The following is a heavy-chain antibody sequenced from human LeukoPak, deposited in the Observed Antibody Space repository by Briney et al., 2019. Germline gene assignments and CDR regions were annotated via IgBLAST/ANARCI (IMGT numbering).Heavy chain of an antibody. V-gene: IGHV4-39*07. CDR2: IYYSGST. CDR3: ARDLTGTGDY. CDR1: GGSISSSSYY. J-gene: IGHJ4*02. Sequence: PSETLSLTCTVSGGSISSSSYYWGWIRQPPGKGLEWIGSIYYSGSTYYNPSLKSRVTISVDTSKNQFSLKRSSVTAADTAVYYCARDLTGTGDYWGQGTLVTVSS. D-gene: IGHD1-1*01.